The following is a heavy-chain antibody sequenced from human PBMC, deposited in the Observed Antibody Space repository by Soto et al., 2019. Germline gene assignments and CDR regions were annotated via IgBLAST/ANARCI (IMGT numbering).Heavy chain of an antibody. Sequence: QVQLVQSGAEVKRPGSSVKVSCEASGGTFSSLGFTWVRQAPGQGLEWMGGIIPISGRTTFAPKFLGRVTITADESTRTAYMELTALTSDDTAIYYCATRGTQGRWPEFADYWGQGTLVTVSS. CDR2: IIPISGRT. D-gene: IGHD3-10*01. CDR3: ATRGTQGRWPEFADY. CDR1: GGTFSSLG. J-gene: IGHJ4*02. V-gene: IGHV1-69*01.